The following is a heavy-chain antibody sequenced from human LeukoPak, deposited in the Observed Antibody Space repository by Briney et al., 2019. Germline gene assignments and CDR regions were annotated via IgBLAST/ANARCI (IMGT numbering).Heavy chain of an antibody. CDR1: GYSFSKYG. CDR2: IIPLFGTP. D-gene: IGHD3-10*01. V-gene: IGHV1-69*05. CDR3: ARATYNDSKNRPRRLAFDL. J-gene: IGHJ5*02. Sequence: GASVKVSCKASGYSFSKYGMSWVRQAPGHGLEWVGGIIPLFGTPDYPQKFQARVTVTTDESTGTAYMEMSSLRADDTALYYCARATYNDSKNRPRRLAFDLWGQGTLVTVSS.